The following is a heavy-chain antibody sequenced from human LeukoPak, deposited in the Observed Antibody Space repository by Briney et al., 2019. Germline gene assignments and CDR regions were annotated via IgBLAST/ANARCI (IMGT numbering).Heavy chain of an antibody. CDR1: GFTSSSYG. CDR3: ARDPGWLQQYYYYYMDV. V-gene: IGHV3-33*01. D-gene: IGHD5-24*01. J-gene: IGHJ6*03. CDR2: IWYDGSNK. Sequence: GGSLRLSCAASGFTSSSYGMHWVRQAPGKGLEWVAVIWYDGSNKYYADSVKGRFTISRDNSKNTLYLQMNSLRAEDTAVYYCARDPGWLQQYYYYYMDVWGKGTTVTVSS.